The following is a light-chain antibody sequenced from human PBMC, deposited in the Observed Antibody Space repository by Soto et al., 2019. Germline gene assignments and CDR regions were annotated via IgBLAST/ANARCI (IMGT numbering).Light chain of an antibody. V-gene: IGKV1-5*03. CDR3: QHYNSYSEA. CDR1: QSISSW. Sequence: DIQMTQSPSTLSASVGDTVTITCWASQSISSWLAWYQQKPGKAPKLLIYKASTLKSGVPSRFSGSGSGTEFTLTISSLQPDDFATYYCQHYNSYSEAFGQGTKVDIK. CDR2: KAS. J-gene: IGKJ1*01.